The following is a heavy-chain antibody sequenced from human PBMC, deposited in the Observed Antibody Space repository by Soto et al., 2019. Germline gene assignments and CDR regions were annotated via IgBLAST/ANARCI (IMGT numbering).Heavy chain of an antibody. CDR2: ISYDGSNK. CDR1: GFTFSSYA. V-gene: IGHV3-30*04. Sequence: GGSLRLSCAASGFTFSSYAMHWVRQAPGKGLEWVAVISYDGSNKYYADSVKGRFTISRDNSKNTLYLQMNSLRAEDTAVYYCARVEDGGSYLDAFDIWGQGTMVTVSS. CDR3: ARVEDGGSYLDAFDI. J-gene: IGHJ3*02. D-gene: IGHD1-26*01.